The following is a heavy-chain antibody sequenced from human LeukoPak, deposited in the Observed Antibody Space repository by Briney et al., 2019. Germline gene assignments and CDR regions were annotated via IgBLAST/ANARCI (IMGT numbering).Heavy chain of an antibody. D-gene: IGHD2-2*01. CDR2: IYYSGST. CDR3: ARQGAGEVVVVPAAMLNFDY. CDR1: GGSISSSSYY. J-gene: IGHJ4*02. V-gene: IGHV4-39*01. Sequence: SETLSLTCTVSGGSISSSSYYWGWIRQPPGKGLEWIGSIYYSGSTYYNPSLKSRVTISVDTSKNQFSLKLSSVTAADTAVYYCARQGAGEVVVVPAAMLNFDYWGQGTPVTVSS.